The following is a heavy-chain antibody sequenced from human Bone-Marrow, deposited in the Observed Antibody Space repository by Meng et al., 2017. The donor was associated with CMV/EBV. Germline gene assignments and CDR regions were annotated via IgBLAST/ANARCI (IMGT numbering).Heavy chain of an antibody. V-gene: IGHV1-2*02. CDR2: INPNSGVT. D-gene: IGHD6-6*01. CDR1: GYTFSDYY. J-gene: IGHJ4*02. Sequence: ASVKVSCKASGYTFSDYYIHWVRQAPGQGLEWMAWINPNSGVTNYAQKFQGRVTMTRDTSISTAYMELSRLRSDDTAVYYCARVRGMVGQLVAFDYWGQGTLVTVSS. CDR3: ARVRGMVGQLVAFDY.